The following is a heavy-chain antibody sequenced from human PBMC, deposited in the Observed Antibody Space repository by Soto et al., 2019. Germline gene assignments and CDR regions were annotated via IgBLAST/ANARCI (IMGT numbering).Heavy chain of an antibody. V-gene: IGHV1-3*01. Sequence: SGELCCKATVYRFKNYAVHWVRQAPGQRLEWMGFTNEGSGNTRFPQKFQGRISTTRDTSASTFYLDLSSLTSEDTAIYYCARDDRPVSGVVTLDHWGPGTLVTVSS. D-gene: IGHD3-3*01. CDR2: TNEGSGNT. J-gene: IGHJ4*02. CDR3: ARDDRPVSGVVTLDH. CDR1: VYRFKNYA.